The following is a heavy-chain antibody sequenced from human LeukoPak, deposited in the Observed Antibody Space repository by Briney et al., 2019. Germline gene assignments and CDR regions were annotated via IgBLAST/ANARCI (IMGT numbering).Heavy chain of an antibody. V-gene: IGHV3-7*01. CDR2: IKQDGSEK. Sequence: PGGSLRLSCAASGFTFTTYRMSWVRQAPGKGLEWVANIKQDGSEKHYVDSVKGRFTISRDNAKNSLYLQMSSLRAEDTAVYYCAKAPGSSSGYYYNWGQGTLVTVSS. CDR3: AKAPGSSSGYYYN. D-gene: IGHD3-22*01. J-gene: IGHJ4*02. CDR1: GFTFTTYR.